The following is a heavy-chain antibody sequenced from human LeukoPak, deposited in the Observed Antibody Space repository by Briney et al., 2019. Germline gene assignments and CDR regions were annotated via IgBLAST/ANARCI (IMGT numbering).Heavy chain of an antibody. CDR1: GYDFTSHG. V-gene: IGHV1-18*01. Sequence: GASVKISCKTSGYDFTSHGIFWVRQAPGQGLEWMGWISPYNGDTKYGQRFQGRVTMTTYTPTTTAYMELRSRRFEDTAVYYCARVGPGIGWYADLWGRGTLVTVLS. CDR2: ISPYNGDT. D-gene: IGHD3-10*01. J-gene: IGHJ2*01. CDR3: ARVGPGIGWYADL.